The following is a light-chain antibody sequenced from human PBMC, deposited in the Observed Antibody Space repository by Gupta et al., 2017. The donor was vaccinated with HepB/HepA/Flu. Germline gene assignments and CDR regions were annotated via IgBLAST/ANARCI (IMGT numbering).Light chain of an antibody. Sequence: DIQMTQSPSTLSASVGDRVTITCRASQSISSWLAWYQQKPGKAPKLLIYKASTLESGVPSRFSGSGSGTEFTLTISSLQPDDFATYYCQQDNIYWTFGQGTKVEI. CDR3: QQDNIYWT. CDR2: KAS. J-gene: IGKJ1*01. CDR1: QSISSW. V-gene: IGKV1-5*03.